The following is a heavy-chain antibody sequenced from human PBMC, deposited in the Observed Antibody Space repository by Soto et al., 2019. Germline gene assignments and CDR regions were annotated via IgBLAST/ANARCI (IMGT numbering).Heavy chain of an antibody. V-gene: IGHV1-69*19. CDR1: GGTFSSYA. CDR3: ARGLGELSYLDYYYYGMDV. Sequence: QVQLVQSGAEVKKPGSSVKVSCKASGGTFSSYAISWVRQAPGQGLEWMGGIIPIFGTANYAQKFQGRVTITADESTSTAYMELSSLRSEATAVYYCARGLGELSYLDYYYYGMDVWGQGTTVTVSS. CDR2: IIPIFGTA. J-gene: IGHJ6*02. D-gene: IGHD3-16*02.